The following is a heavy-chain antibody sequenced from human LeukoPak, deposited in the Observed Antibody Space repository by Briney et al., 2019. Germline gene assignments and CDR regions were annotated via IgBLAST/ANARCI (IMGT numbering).Heavy chain of an antibody. D-gene: IGHD6-19*01. CDR1: GFTFSSYE. J-gene: IGHJ4*02. V-gene: IGHV3-48*03. CDR2: ISSSGSTI. CDR3: ARPLDRGYSSGWYRYGFDY. Sequence: PGGSLRLSCAASGFTFSSYEMNWVRQAPGKGLEWVSYISSSGSTIYYADSVKGRFTISRDNAKNSLYLQMNSLRAEDTAVYYCARPLDRGYSSGWYRYGFDYWAREPWSPSPQ.